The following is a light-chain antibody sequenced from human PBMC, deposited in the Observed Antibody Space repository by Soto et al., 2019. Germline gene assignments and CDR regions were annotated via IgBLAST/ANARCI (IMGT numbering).Light chain of an antibody. V-gene: IGKV1-5*01. CDR1: QSISSW. CDR3: QQYNSYPWT. J-gene: IGKJ1*01. Sequence: DIQMTQSPSTLSASVGDRVTITCRASQSISSWLAWYQQKPGKAPKLLIYDASSLESGVPSRFSGSGSGTDFTLNVSSMQPDDFATYYCQQYNSYPWTFGQGTKVEIK. CDR2: DAS.